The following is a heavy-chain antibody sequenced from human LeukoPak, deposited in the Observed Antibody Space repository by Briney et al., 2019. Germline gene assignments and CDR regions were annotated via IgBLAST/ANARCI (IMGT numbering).Heavy chain of an antibody. D-gene: IGHD3-3*01. CDR2: INPNSGGT. CDR3: ARGFWPPRKNWLDP. V-gene: IGHV1-2*02. Sequence: ASVKVSCKASVYTLTGYYMHWVRQAPGQGLEWMGWINPNSGGTNYAQKFQGRVTMTRDTSISTAYMELSRLRSDDTAVYYCARGFWPPRKNWLDPWGQGTLVTVSS. CDR1: VYTLTGYY. J-gene: IGHJ5*02.